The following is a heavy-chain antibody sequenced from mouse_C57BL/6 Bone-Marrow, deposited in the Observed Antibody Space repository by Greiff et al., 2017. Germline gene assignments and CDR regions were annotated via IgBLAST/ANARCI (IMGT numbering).Heavy chain of an antibody. Sequence: VQLKQSVAELVRPGASVKLSCTASGFNIKNTYMHWVKQRPEQGLEWIGRIAPANGNTKYAPKFQGKATITADTSSNTAYLQLSSLTSDDTAIYYCASPITTVVATPFAYWGQGTLVTVSA. CDR3: ASPITTVVATPFAY. CDR1: GFNIKNTY. V-gene: IGHV14-3*01. J-gene: IGHJ3*01. CDR2: IAPANGNT. D-gene: IGHD1-1*01.